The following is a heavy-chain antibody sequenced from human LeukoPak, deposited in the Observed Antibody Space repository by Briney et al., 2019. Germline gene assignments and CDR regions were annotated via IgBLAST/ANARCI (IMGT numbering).Heavy chain of an antibody. CDR2: IYYSGSS. CDR1: GGSINNGGYY. CDR3: ARDQSRGVPAAIYTPWWYFDL. D-gene: IGHD2-2*02. Sequence: SETLSLTCTVSGGSINNGGYYWSWIRQHPGKGLEWIGYIYYSGSSYYNPSLRSRVTISVDKSKNQFSLKLSSVTAADTAVYYCARDQSRGVPAAIYTPWWYFDLWGRGTLVTVSS. J-gene: IGHJ2*01. V-gene: IGHV4-31*03.